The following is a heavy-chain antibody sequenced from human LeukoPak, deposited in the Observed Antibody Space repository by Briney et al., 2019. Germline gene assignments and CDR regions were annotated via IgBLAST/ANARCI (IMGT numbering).Heavy chain of an antibody. D-gene: IGHD2-2*02. V-gene: IGHV3-74*01. CDR1: GFTFGSYW. J-gene: IGHJ3*02. CDR2: INNDGGGT. Sequence: GGSLRLSCAASGFTFGSYWMYWVRRAPGKGLVYTARINNDGGGTTYADSVKGRFTTSRDNARNGVYLQMNSLRAEDTAVYYCARGGPYHAFDIWGQGTMVTVSS. CDR3: ARGGPYHAFDI.